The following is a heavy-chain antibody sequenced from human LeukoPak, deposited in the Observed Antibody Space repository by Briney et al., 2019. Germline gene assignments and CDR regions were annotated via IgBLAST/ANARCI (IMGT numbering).Heavy chain of an antibody. CDR1: GYTLPELS. Sequence: GAPEKVSCKVYGYTLPELSILGGRQAPGEGVESGVDFDPLDGETIDAQKSQGSVTMTEDTSTYTAYMELHSLSCEDAAVYYCATRVVVVITTGMQTEADYWGQGTLVTVSS. CDR2: FDPLDGET. CDR3: ATRVVVVITTGMQTEADY. V-gene: IGHV1-24*01. D-gene: IGHD3-22*01. J-gene: IGHJ4*02.